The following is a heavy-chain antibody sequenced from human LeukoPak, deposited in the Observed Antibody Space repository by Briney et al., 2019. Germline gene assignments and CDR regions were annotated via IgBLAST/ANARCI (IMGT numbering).Heavy chain of an antibody. Sequence: SQTLSLTCAVSGGPISSGGYYWSWIRQPPGKGLEWIGYIYYSGNTYYNPSLKSRVTISVDTSKNQFSLKLSSVIAADTAVYYCARGIKVLRFLEWSLQHFDYWGQGTLVTVSS. V-gene: IGHV4-30-4*07. CDR2: IYYSGNT. CDR3: ARGIKVLRFLEWSLQHFDY. CDR1: GGPISSGGYY. D-gene: IGHD3-3*01. J-gene: IGHJ4*02.